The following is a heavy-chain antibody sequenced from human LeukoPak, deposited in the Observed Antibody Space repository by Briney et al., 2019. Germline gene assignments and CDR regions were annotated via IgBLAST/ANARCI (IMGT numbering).Heavy chain of an antibody. V-gene: IGHV3-21*01. Sequence: GGSLRLSCAASGFTFSSYSMDWVRQAPGKGLEWVSSISSSSSYIYYADSVKGRFTISRDNAKNSLYLQMNSLRAEDTAVYYCARGYDSSGYCPYWGQGTLVTVPS. CDR3: ARGYDSSGYCPY. CDR2: ISSSSSYI. J-gene: IGHJ4*02. CDR1: GFTFSSYS. D-gene: IGHD3-22*01.